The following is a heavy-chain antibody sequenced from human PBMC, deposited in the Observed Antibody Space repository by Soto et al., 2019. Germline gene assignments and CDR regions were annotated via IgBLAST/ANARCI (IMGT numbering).Heavy chain of an antibody. Sequence: QVQLVQSGAEEKKPGASVKVSCKASGYTFTSYAMHWVRQAPGQRLEWMGWINAGNGNTKYSQKFQGRVTITRDTSAVTAYMERSSLRSEDTAVYYCARSSSYYFIDDYWGQGTLVTVSS. J-gene: IGHJ4*02. D-gene: IGHD3-22*01. V-gene: IGHV1-3*05. CDR1: GYTFTSYA. CDR3: ARSSSYYFIDDY. CDR2: INAGNGNT.